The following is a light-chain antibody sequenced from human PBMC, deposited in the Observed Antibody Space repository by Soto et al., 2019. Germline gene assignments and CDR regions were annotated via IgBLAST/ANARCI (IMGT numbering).Light chain of an antibody. CDR1: QSVTSSY. V-gene: IGKV3-20*01. CDR2: GAS. CDR3: QQYGSSPVT. Sequence: EIVLTQSPGTLSLSPVERASLSCRASQSVTSSYLAWYQQKPGQAPRLLIYGASSRATGIPDRFSGSGSGTDFTLTISRLEPEDFAVYYCQQYGSSPVTFGQGTKLEIK. J-gene: IGKJ2*01.